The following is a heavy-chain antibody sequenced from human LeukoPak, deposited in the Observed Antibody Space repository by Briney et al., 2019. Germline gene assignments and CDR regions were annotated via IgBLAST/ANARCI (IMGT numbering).Heavy chain of an antibody. D-gene: IGHD1-1*01. J-gene: IGHJ2*01. CDR3: AKDRAGFTTDGYFDL. Sequence: PGGSLRLSCAASGFTYSSYAMSWIRQAPGKGLEWVSAISGSGGSTYYADSVKGRFTISRDNSKNTLYLQMNSLRAEDKAVYYCAKDRAGFTTDGYFDLWGRGTLVTVSP. CDR1: GFTYSSYA. V-gene: IGHV3-23*01. CDR2: ISGSGGST.